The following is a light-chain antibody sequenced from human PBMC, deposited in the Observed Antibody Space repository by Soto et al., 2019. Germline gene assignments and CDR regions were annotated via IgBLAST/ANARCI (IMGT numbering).Light chain of an antibody. V-gene: IGKV3-20*01. Sequence: EIVLTQSPGTLSLSQGERATLSCRASQSVSSSYLAWYQQKPGQAPRLLIYGASSRATGIPDTFSGSGSGTDFTLTISRLEPEDFAVYYCQQYGGSPLITFGQGTRLEIK. CDR3: QQYGGSPLIT. CDR1: QSVSSSY. CDR2: GAS. J-gene: IGKJ5*01.